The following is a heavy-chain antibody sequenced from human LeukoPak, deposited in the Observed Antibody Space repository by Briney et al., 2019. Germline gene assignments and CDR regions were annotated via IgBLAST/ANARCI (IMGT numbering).Heavy chain of an antibody. V-gene: IGHV3-13*01. CDR3: ARGPYCSAGSCYPRDYYYYYMDV. J-gene: IGHJ6*03. CDR1: GFTFSSHD. CDR2: VGTAGET. Sequence: GGSLRLSCAASGFTFSSHDMHWVRQPTGKGLEWVSTVGTAGETYYPGSVKGRFTISRENAKNSLYLLMNGLRAGDTAVYYCARGPYCSAGSCYPRDYYYYYMDVWGKGTTVTVSS. D-gene: IGHD2-15*01.